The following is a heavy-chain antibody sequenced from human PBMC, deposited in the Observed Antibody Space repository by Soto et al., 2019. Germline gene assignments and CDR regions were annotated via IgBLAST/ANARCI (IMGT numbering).Heavy chain of an antibody. D-gene: IGHD5-18*01. CDR3: ARDIQSVGPRANDAFDV. CDR2: INPDTGNT. CDR1: GFTFTDNL. Sequence: QVQLVQSGAELKKPGASVNMSCTASGFTFTDNLINWVRQAPGQGLEWMGWINPDTGNTRYSETFQGRVTISRHSSASIAYLELSGLKNEDTALYFCARDIQSVGPRANDAFDVWGQGTMITVSS. J-gene: IGHJ3*01. V-gene: IGHV1-3*01.